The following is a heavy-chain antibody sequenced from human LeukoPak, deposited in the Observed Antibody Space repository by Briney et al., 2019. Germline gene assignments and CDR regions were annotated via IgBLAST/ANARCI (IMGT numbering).Heavy chain of an antibody. J-gene: IGHJ4*02. V-gene: IGHV3-7*01. CDR3: ASLQPNYYDSSGDIDY. D-gene: IGHD3-22*01. CDR1: GFAFNSYW. CDR2: IKQGGSEK. Sequence: PGGSLRLSCAASGFAFNSYWMSWVRQAPGKGLEWVANIKQGGSEKYYVDSVKGRFTISRDNAKNSLYLQMNSLRAEDTAVYYCASLQPNYYDSSGDIDYWGQGTLVTVSS.